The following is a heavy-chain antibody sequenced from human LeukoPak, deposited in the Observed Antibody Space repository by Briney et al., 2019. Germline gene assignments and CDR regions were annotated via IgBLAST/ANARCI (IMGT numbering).Heavy chain of an antibody. V-gene: IGHV3-43*02. D-gene: IGHD5-18*01. J-gene: IGHJ4*02. Sequence: PGGTLRVSCAPPGFTFDDDAWDWVRRPPGKGLEWVSLIRGDGGSTSYAGSVKGRFTISRDNSKNSLYLQMNSLRTEDTALYYCAKDLERDTATLHGWGQGTLVTVSS. CDR3: AKDLERDTATLHG. CDR1: GFTFDDDA. CDR2: IRGDGGST.